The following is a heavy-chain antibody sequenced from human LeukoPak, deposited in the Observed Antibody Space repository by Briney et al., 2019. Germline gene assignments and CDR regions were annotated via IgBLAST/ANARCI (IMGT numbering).Heavy chain of an antibody. V-gene: IGHV1-8*01. CDR1: GYTFTSYD. CDR2: MNPNSGNT. CDR3: ARSGVVVPAAMNYYYGMVV. D-gene: IGHD2-2*01. Sequence: ASVKVSCKASGYTFTSYDINWVRQATGQGLEWMGWMNPNSGNTGYAQKFQGRVTMTRNTSISTAYMELSSLRSEDTAVYYCARSGVVVPAAMNYYYGMVVWGQGTTVTVSS. J-gene: IGHJ6*02.